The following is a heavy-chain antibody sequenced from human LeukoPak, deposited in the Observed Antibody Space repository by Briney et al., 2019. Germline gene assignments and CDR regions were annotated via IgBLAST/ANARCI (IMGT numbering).Heavy chain of an antibody. D-gene: IGHD2-21*02. J-gene: IGHJ3*02. V-gene: IGHV3-7*05. Sequence: GGSLRLSCAASGFTFSSFYMSWVRQAPGKGLEWVANIKGDESEKYYVDSVEGRFTISRDNAKNSLYLQMNSLRVEDTAVYYCARDCGSDCSQAFDIWGQGTMVTVSS. CDR1: GFTFSSFY. CDR3: ARDCGSDCSQAFDI. CDR2: IKGDESEK.